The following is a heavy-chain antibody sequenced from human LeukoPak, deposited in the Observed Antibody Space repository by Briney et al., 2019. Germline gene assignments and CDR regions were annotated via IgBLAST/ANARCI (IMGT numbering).Heavy chain of an antibody. Sequence: RAGGSLRLSCAASGFTFSRYSMNWVRQAPGKGLEWVSSISSSSYIYYADSVKGRFTISRDNAKNSLYLQMNSLRAEDTAVYYCARGFSSMCDYWGQGTLVTVSS. V-gene: IGHV3-21*01. J-gene: IGHJ4*02. D-gene: IGHD6-13*01. CDR1: GFTFSRYS. CDR2: ISSSSYI. CDR3: ARGFSSMCDY.